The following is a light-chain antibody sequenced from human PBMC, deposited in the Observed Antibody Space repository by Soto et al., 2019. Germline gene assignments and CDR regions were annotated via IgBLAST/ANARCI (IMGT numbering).Light chain of an antibody. CDR3: QQSKSFPLT. CDR2: IAS. Sequence: DIQMTQSPYSVSASVGDRVTITCRASQDINSLLTWYQQKPGKAPKVLIYIASRLQPGVPSRFSGRGSGTDCSLTISNLQSEDFATYFCQQSKSFPLTFGGGTKVEIK. CDR1: QDINSL. J-gene: IGKJ4*01. V-gene: IGKV1-12*01.